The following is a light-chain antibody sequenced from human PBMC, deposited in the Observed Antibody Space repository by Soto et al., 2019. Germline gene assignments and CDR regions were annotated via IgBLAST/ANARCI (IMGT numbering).Light chain of an antibody. CDR1: NSDVGSYNY. J-gene: IGLJ2*01. Sequence: QSALTQPRSVSGSPGQSVTISCTGTNSDVGSYNYVSWYQQHPGRAPKLMIYDVTERPSGVPDRFSGSKSGNTASLTISGLQAEDESDYYCCSYAGTYVVFGGGTKVTVL. CDR3: CSYAGTYVV. V-gene: IGLV2-11*01. CDR2: DVT.